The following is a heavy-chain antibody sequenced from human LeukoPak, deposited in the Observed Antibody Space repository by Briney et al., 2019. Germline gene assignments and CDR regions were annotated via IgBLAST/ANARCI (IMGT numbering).Heavy chain of an antibody. CDR2: IYYSGST. CDR1: GGSISSSSYY. J-gene: IGHJ4*02. CDR3: ARYGVTGTVDY. Sequence: SETLSLTCTVSGGSISSSSYYWGWIRQPPGKGLEWIGSIYYSGSTYCNPSLKSRVTISVDTSKNQFSLKLSSVTAADTAVYYCARYGVTGTVDYWGQGTLVTVSS. D-gene: IGHD1-20*01. V-gene: IGHV4-39*01.